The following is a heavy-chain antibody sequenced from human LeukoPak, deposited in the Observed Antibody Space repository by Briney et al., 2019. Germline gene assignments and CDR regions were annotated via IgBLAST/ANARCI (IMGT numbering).Heavy chain of an antibody. J-gene: IGHJ4*02. V-gene: IGHV3-23*01. Sequence: PGGSLRLSCAASGFTFSSYAMSWVRQAPGKGLEWVSAISGSGGSTYYADSVKGRFTISRDNSKNTLYLQMNSLRAEDTAVYYCARDNYGSGSYLDYWGQGTLVTVSS. CDR1: GFTFSSYA. CDR2: ISGSGGST. D-gene: IGHD3-10*01. CDR3: ARDNYGSGSYLDY.